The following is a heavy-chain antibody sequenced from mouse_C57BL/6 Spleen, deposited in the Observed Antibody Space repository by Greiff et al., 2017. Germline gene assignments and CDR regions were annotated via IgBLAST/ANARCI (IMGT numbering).Heavy chain of an antibody. CDR2: IHTNSGST. J-gene: IGHJ2*01. CDR1: GYTFTSYW. V-gene: IGHV1-64*01. Sequence: QVQLKQPGAELVKPGASVKLSCKATGYTFTSYWMHWVKQRPGQGLEWIGTIHTNSGSTNYNENFKSKATLTVDKSSSTAYLQLSSLTSGDTAVYYCARTRYFDYWGQGTTLTVSS. CDR3: ARTRYFDY.